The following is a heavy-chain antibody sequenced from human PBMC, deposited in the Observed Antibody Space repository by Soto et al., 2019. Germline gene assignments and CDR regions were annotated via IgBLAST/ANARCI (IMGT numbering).Heavy chain of an antibody. CDR3: ALDASYYSLWSGYYPSRNGMDV. CDR1: GFTFSSFG. CDR2: IWYDGSKK. D-gene: IGHD3-3*01. V-gene: IGHV3-33*01. Sequence: QVQVVESGGGVVQPGRSLRLSCAASGFTFSSFGMHWVRQAPGKGLEWVSLIWYDGSKKSYGDSVKGRFTISRDNSRNTVELQMRSLRAADTAVYYWALDASYYSLWSGYYPSRNGMDVWGQGTTVTVSS. J-gene: IGHJ6*02.